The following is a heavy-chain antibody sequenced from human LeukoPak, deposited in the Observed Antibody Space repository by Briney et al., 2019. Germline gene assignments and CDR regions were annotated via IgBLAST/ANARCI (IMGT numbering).Heavy chain of an antibody. CDR2: IWYDGCNK. D-gene: IGHD3-9*01. V-gene: IGHV3-33*01. CDR3: ARDGGGVQYFDWENAPNYFDY. CDR1: GFTFSSYG. J-gene: IGHJ4*02. Sequence: GRSLRLSCAASGFTFSSYGMHGVRQAPGKGREGVAVIWYDGCNKLYADSVKGRFTICRDNSKNTLYLQMTSLRAEDTAVYYCARDGGGVQYFDWENAPNYFDYWGQGTLVTVSS.